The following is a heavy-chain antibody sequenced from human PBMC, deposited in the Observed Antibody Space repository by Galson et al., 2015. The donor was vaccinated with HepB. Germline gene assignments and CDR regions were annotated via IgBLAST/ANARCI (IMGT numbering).Heavy chain of an antibody. D-gene: IGHD4-17*01. J-gene: IGHJ5*02. CDR1: GFTFSSYS. CDR3: ARGPPNYGARTVES. V-gene: IGHV3-48*01. Sequence: SLRLSCAASGFTFSSYSMNWVRQAPGKGLEWVSYISSSSSTIYYADSVKGRFAISRDNAKNSLYLQMNSLRAEDTAVYYCARGPPNYGARTVESWGQGTLVTVSS. CDR2: ISSSSSTI.